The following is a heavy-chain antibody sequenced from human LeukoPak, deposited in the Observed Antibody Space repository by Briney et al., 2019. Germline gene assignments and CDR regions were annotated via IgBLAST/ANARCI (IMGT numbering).Heavy chain of an antibody. CDR1: GFTFNTYS. CDR3: AREFGMGVILD. Sequence: PGGSLRLSCTASGFTFNTYSMNWVRQAPGKGLEWVSSISSSNYIYYADSVKGRFTISRDNAKNSLYLQMNSLRAEDTALYYCAREFGMGVILDWGQGTLVTVSS. V-gene: IGHV3-21*01. J-gene: IGHJ4*02. D-gene: IGHD3-16*01. CDR2: ISSSNYI.